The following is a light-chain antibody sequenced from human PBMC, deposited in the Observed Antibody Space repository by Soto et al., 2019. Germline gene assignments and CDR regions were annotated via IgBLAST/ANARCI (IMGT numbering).Light chain of an antibody. J-gene: IGKJ1*01. CDR3: QQSYSAPRT. Sequence: DIQMTQSPSSLSASVGDRVTITCRASQSISSYLNWYQQKPGKAPKLLIYAASRLQSGVPSRSGGNGSRTDFTLTISSLQPEDFATYYCQQSYSAPRTLGQGTKVDIK. CDR1: QSISSY. V-gene: IGKV1-39*01. CDR2: AAS.